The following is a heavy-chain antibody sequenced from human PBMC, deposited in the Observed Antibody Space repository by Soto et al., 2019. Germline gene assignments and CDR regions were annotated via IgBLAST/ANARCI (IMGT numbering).Heavy chain of an antibody. V-gene: IGHV4-30-4*01. CDR3: ARGPSGDKVDS. J-gene: IGHJ4*02. CDR2: IYDGGRT. CDR1: GGSISTVDYW. Sequence: QVQLQESGPGLVKPSQTLSLTCTVSGGSISTVDYWWSWIRQSPDMGLERSGHIYDGGRTYNNPSLESRVTMSVDTSKSQLSLTLSSVSAADTAVSYCARGPSGDKVDSWGQGTLVTVSS. D-gene: IGHD7-27*01.